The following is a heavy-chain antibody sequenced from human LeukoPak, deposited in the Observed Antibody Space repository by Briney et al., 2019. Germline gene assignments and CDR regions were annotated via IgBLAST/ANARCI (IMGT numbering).Heavy chain of an antibody. Sequence: ASVKVSCKASGGTFSRYAISWVRQAPGQGLEWMGIIDPSGGSTAYAQKFQGRVTMTRDTSTSTVHMELRSLTSVDTAVYYCARNDQRGYNHGSPDYWGQGTLVIVSS. V-gene: IGHV1-46*01. CDR1: GGTFSRYA. J-gene: IGHJ4*02. CDR2: IDPSGGST. D-gene: IGHD5-18*01. CDR3: ARNDQRGYNHGSPDY.